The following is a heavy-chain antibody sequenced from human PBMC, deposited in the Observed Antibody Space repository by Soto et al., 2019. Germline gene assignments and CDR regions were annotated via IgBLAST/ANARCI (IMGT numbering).Heavy chain of an antibody. D-gene: IGHD3-10*01. CDR3: TRDRSSFMRGRIRGPYGGLDV. V-gene: IGHV3-21*01. CDR2: INSVASYV. Sequence: QLVESGGGLVKPGGSLRVSCAAPRFAFSSYSMHWVRQAPMKGLEWVASINSVASYVYYADSVEGRFTISRDNAKNSVYLQMNSLRAEDTAVYYCTRDRSSFMRGRIRGPYGGLDVWGQGTTVLVS. J-gene: IGHJ6*02. CDR1: RFAFSSYS.